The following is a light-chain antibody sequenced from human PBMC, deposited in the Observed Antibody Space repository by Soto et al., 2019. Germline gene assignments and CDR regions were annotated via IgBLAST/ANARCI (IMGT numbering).Light chain of an antibody. Sequence: AIQMAQSPSSQSASVGDRVSITCQASQGIGNDVGWFQQKPGKAPKLLIYAAATLQSGVPSRFSGSRSGTDFTLTISSLQPEDFATYYCLQDHNYPLTFGGGTKVEIK. CDR1: QGIGND. CDR2: AAA. J-gene: IGKJ4*01. V-gene: IGKV1-6*02. CDR3: LQDHNYPLT.